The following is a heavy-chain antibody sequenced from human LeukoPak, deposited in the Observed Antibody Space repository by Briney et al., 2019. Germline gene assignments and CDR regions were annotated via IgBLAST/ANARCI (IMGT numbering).Heavy chain of an antibody. CDR1: GFTFSDYF. CDR3: ARVAKTGDRGMGSFDY. V-gene: IGHV3-11*05. CDR2: ISSSSSDT. J-gene: IGHJ4*02. D-gene: IGHD7-27*01. Sequence: GGSLRLSCAASGFTFSDYFITWIRQAPGKGLEWVSYISSSSSDTNYADSVKGRFTISRDNAKNSMYLQMNSLRAEDTAVYYCARVAKTGDRGMGSFDYWGQGTLVTVSS.